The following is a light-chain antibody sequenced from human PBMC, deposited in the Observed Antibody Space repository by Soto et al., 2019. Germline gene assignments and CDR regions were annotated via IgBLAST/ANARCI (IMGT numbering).Light chain of an antibody. V-gene: IGKV1-5*01. CDR3: QQAWT. CDR2: DAS. Sequence: DIQMTQSPSTLSASVGDRVTITCRASQSISSWLAWYQQKPGKAPKLLIYDASRLESGVPSRFNGSGSGTEFILTIRSLQPDDFATYYCQQAWTFGQGTKVDIK. J-gene: IGKJ1*01. CDR1: QSISSW.